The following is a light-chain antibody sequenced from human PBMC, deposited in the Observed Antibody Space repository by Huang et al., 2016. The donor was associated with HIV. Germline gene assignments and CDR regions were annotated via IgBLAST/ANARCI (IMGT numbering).Light chain of an antibody. CDR2: AAS. Sequence: DIQMTQSPSSLSASIGDTVTITCRASQTIRNSLNWYQQKPGKAPKLLIFAASRLPDGVPSRFSGSGFGTDVTLTITSLQPEDLSTYYCHQSYNPPYTFGRGTKLEIK. J-gene: IGKJ2*01. V-gene: IGKV1-39*01. CDR1: QTIRNS. CDR3: HQSYNPPYT.